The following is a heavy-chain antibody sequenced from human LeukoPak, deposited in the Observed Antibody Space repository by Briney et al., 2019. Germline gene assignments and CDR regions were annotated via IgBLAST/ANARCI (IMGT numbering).Heavy chain of an antibody. J-gene: IGHJ6*02. Sequence: SETLSLTCTVSGGSITSDYCSWIRQSPGKGLEWIGYFSYSGSTHYSPSLTSRVAISVDTSRNQFSLKLKSVTAADTAMYYCARADESLVYGMDVWGQGTTVIVSS. V-gene: IGHV4-59*08. CDR3: ARADESLVYGMDV. CDR1: GGSITSDY. CDR2: FSYSGST.